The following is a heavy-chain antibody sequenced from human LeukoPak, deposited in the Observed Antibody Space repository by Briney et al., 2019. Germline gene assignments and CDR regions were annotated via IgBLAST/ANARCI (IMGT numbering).Heavy chain of an antibody. CDR3: AKDISHYYDSSGYYSGWYFDL. CDR1: GFTFDDYA. J-gene: IGHJ2*01. D-gene: IGHD3-22*01. Sequence: PGGSLRLSCAASGFTFDDYAMHWVRQAPGKGLEWVSGISWNSGSIGYTDSVKGRFTISRDNAKNFLYLQMNSLRAEDTPLYYCAKDISHYYDSSGYYSGWYFDLWGRGTLATVSS. CDR2: ISWNSGSI. V-gene: IGHV3-9*01.